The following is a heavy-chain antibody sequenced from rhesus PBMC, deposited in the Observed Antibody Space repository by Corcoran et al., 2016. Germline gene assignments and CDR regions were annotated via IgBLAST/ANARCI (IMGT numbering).Heavy chain of an antibody. D-gene: IGHD5-42*01. CDR3: ARDRRGSY. V-gene: IGHV4-169*02. CDR1: GGSIRSSY. Sequence: QLQLQESGPGLVKPSETLSVTCAVSGGSIRSSYWSWIRQAPGKGLEWIGDIYGSGSSTNYHPSLQSRVTLSVDMSKSQLSLKLSSVTAADTAVYYCARDRRGSYWGQGVLVTVSS. CDR2: IYGSGSST. J-gene: IGHJ4*01.